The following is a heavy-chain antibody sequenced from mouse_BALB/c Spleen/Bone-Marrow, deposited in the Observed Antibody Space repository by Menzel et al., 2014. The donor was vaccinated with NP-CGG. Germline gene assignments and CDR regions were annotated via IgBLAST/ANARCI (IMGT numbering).Heavy chain of an antibody. CDR1: GYSITSGYF. V-gene: IGHV3-6*02. CDR2: INYDGSN. J-gene: IGHJ3*01. Sequence: EVQRAESGPGLVKPSQSLSLTCSVTGYSITSGYFWYWFRQLPGNQLEWMGYINYDGSNNYNPSLKNRISITRDTSKNQFFLKLNSVTTEDTATYDCTKRLLTYWGQGTLVTVSA. D-gene: IGHD2-3*01. CDR3: TKRLLTY.